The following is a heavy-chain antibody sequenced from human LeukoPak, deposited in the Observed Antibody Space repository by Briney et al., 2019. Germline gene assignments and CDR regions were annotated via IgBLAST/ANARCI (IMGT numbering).Heavy chain of an antibody. Sequence: PGGSLRLSCAASQFTFSTYGMHWVRQAPGKGLEWVAVIWYDGSNIYYAGSVKGRFTISRDNSKNTLYLQLNSLRAEDTALYYCARARNDYDSNGFSLLDYWGQGTLVTVSS. D-gene: IGHD3-22*01. CDR3: ARARNDYDSNGFSLLDY. V-gene: IGHV3-33*01. CDR1: QFTFSTYG. CDR2: IWYDGSNI. J-gene: IGHJ4*02.